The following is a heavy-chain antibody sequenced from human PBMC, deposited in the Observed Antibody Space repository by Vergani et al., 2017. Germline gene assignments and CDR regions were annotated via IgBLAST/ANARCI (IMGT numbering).Heavy chain of an antibody. CDR3: ARTGTGYSYGYPKTCVSY. D-gene: IGHD5-18*01. J-gene: IGHJ4*02. Sequence: QLQLQESGPGLVKPSETLSLTCTVSGGSISSSSYYWGWIRQPPGKGLEWIGSIYYSGSTYYNPSLKSRVTISVDTSKNQFSLKLSSVTAADTAVYYCARTGTGYSYGYPKTCVSYWGQGTLVTVSS. CDR2: IYYSGST. CDR1: GGSISSSSYY. V-gene: IGHV4-39*01.